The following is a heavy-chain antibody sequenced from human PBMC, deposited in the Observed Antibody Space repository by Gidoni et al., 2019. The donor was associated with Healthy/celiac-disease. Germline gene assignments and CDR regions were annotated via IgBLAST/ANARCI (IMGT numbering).Heavy chain of an antibody. CDR1: GGSFSGYY. Sequence: QVQLQQWGAGLLRPSETLSLTCAVYGGSFSGYYWSWIRQPPGKGLGWSGEINHSGSTNYNPSLKSRVTISVDTSKNQFSLKLSSVTAADTAVYYCARGTEWEPERLDYWGQGTLVTVSS. V-gene: IGHV4-34*01. CDR2: INHSGST. CDR3: ARGTEWEPERLDY. D-gene: IGHD1-26*01. J-gene: IGHJ4*02.